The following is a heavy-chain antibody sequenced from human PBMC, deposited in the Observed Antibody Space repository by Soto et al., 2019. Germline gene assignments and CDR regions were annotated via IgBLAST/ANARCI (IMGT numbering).Heavy chain of an antibody. CDR3: ARDPYYYDSSGYPENWFDP. Sequence: SETLSLTCTVSGGSISSGEYYWTWIRQPPGKGLEWIGYISYSGSTHYSPSLKSRVSITVDTSKNQFSLKLSSVTAADTAVYYCARDPYYYDSSGYPENWFDPWGQGTLVTVS. J-gene: IGHJ5*02. CDR1: GGSISSGEYY. V-gene: IGHV4-30-4*01. CDR2: ISYSGST. D-gene: IGHD3-22*01.